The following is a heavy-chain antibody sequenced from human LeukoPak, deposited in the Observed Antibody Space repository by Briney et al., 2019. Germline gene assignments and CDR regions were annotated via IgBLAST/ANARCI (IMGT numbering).Heavy chain of an antibody. CDR2: INSDSGGT. D-gene: IGHD4-17*01. V-gene: IGHV1-2*02. Sequence: ASVKVSCKASGYTFTGYYIDWVRQAPGQGLEWLGWINSDSGGTNNAQKFQGRVTMTRDTSTSTAYMELSSLRSDDTACYYCARDTITVSTPYFDYWGQGTLVTVPS. J-gene: IGHJ4*02. CDR3: ARDTITVSTPYFDY. CDR1: GYTFTGYY.